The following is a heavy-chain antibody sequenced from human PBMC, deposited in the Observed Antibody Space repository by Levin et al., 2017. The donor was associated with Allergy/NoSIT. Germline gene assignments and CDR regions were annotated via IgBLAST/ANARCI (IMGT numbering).Heavy chain of an antibody. CDR1: GFTFSTYS. Sequence: SCAASGFTFSTYSLNWVRQAPGKGLEWVSYINSDSGIISYADSVKGRFTISRDNAKNSLYLQMNSLRDEDTAVYHCARDKDYSFDYWGQGTLVTVSS. CDR3: ARDKDYSFDY. V-gene: IGHV3-48*02. J-gene: IGHJ4*02. CDR2: INSDSGII. D-gene: IGHD3-16*01.